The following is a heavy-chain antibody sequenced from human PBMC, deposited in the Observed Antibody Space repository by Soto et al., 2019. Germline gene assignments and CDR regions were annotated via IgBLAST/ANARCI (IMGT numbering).Heavy chain of an antibody. CDR3: ARDGYGDYGY. J-gene: IGHJ4*02. CDR2: INPSGGST. D-gene: IGHD4-17*01. V-gene: IGHV1-46*01. CDR1: RYTFASYY. Sequence: ASVKVSCKASRYTFASYYMHWVRQAPGQGLEWMGIINPSGGSTSYAQKFQGRVTMTRDTSTSTVYMELRSLRSDDTAVYYCARDGYGDYGYWGQGTLVTVSS.